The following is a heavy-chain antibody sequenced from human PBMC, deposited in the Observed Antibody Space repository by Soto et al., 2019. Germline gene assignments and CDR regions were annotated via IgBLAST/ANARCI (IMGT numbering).Heavy chain of an antibody. Sequence: QVQLVQSGAEVKKPGASVKVSCKASGYTFTSYGISWVRQAPGQGLEWMGWISAYNGNTNYAQKLQGRVTMTTDTTTTTAYMELSSLRSDDTAVYYCARDSGSLTMVRGVIPFDYWGQGTLVTVSS. J-gene: IGHJ4*02. CDR2: ISAYNGNT. CDR1: GYTFTSYG. CDR3: ARDSGSLTMVRGVIPFDY. V-gene: IGHV1-18*01. D-gene: IGHD3-10*01.